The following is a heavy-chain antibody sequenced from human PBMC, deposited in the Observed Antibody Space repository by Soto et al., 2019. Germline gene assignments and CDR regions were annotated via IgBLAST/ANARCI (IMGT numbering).Heavy chain of an antibody. D-gene: IGHD2-21*01. CDR2: IGNRANSYTT. CDR3: TRRYSSVSIYAFDV. J-gene: IGHJ3*01. CDR1: RLTFSNHY. Sequence: GGSLRLSCTVSRLTFSNHYFSWILQTPGKGLEWVGRIGNRANSYTTEYAASVKGRFTISRDDSENSLYLQMNSLKIEDTALYYCTRRYSSVSIYAFDVWGQGTMVTVSS. V-gene: IGHV3-72*01.